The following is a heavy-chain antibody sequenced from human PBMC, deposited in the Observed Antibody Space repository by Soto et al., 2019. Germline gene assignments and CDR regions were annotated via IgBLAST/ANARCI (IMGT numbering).Heavy chain of an antibody. Sequence: SVKVSCKASGGTFSSYAISWVRQAPGQGLEWMGGIIPIFGTANYAQKFQGRVTITADESTSTAYMELSSLRSEDTAVYYCARDENREGYCSGGSCYWDAFDIWG. CDR3: ARDENREGYCSGGSCYWDAFDI. J-gene: IGHJ3*02. V-gene: IGHV1-69*13. D-gene: IGHD2-15*01. CDR2: IIPIFGTA. CDR1: GGTFSSYA.